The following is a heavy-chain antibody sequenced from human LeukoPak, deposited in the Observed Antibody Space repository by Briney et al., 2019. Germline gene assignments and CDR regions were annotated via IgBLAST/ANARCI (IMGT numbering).Heavy chain of an antibody. CDR1: GGSFSGYY. V-gene: IGHV4-34*01. CDR2: INHSGST. CDR3: AKNLYYYDSSGRFDY. Sequence: PSETLSLTCAVYGGSFSGYYWSWIRQPPGKGLEWIGEINHSGSTNYNPSLKSRVTISVDTSKNQFSLKLSSVTAADTAVYYCAKNLYYYDSSGRFDYWGQGTLVTVSS. J-gene: IGHJ4*02. D-gene: IGHD3-22*01.